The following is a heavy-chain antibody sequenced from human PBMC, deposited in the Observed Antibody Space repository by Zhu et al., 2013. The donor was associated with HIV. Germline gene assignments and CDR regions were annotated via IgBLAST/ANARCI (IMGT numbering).Heavy chain of an antibody. CDR2: TRNKANSYTT. Sequence: VQLVESGGGLVQPGGSLRLSCAASGFTFSDHYMDWVRQAPAKGLEWVGRTRNKANSYTTEYAASVKGRFSISRDDSKNSLYLQMNSLKTEDTAVYYCARVYSNSWSLDYLDYWGQGTLVTVSS. J-gene: IGHJ4*02. CDR1: GFTFSDHY. D-gene: IGHD6-13*01. CDR3: ARVYSNSWSLDYLDY. V-gene: IGHV3-72*01.